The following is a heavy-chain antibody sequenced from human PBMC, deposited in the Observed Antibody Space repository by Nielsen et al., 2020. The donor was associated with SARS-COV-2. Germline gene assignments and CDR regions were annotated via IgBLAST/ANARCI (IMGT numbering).Heavy chain of an antibody. CDR3: ARDLGGSGSYYVDY. CDR1: GYTFTSYA. CDR2: INAGNGNT. J-gene: IGHJ4*02. V-gene: IGHV1-3*01. D-gene: IGHD1-26*01. Sequence: ASVKVSCKASGYTFTSYAMHWVRQAPGQRLEWMGWINAGNGNTKYSQKFQGRVTITRDTSASTAYVELSSLRSEDTAVYYCARDLGGSGSYYVDYWGQGTLVTVSS.